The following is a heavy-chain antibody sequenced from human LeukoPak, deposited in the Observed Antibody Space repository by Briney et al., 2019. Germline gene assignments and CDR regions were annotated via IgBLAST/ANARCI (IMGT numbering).Heavy chain of an antibody. J-gene: IGHJ5*02. Sequence: SETLSLTCTVSAGSISSITHYWGWIRQSPGRGLEWIASIYYSGSTYYNPSLKSRVTISIDTSENQFSLKLSSVTAADTAVYYCARGAGGIAAAWGQGTLVTVSS. D-gene: IGHD6-13*01. CDR2: IYYSGST. CDR1: AGSISSITHY. CDR3: ARGAGGIAAA. V-gene: IGHV4-39*07.